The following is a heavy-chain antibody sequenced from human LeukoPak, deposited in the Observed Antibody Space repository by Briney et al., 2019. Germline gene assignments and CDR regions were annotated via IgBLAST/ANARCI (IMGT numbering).Heavy chain of an antibody. CDR3: ARGPSIAARYYFDY. CDR2: MNPNSGNT. J-gene: IGHJ4*02. CDR1: GYTLTSYD. V-gene: IGHV1-8*01. D-gene: IGHD6-6*01. Sequence: ASVNASCKASGYTLTSYDINWVRQATGQGLEWMGWMNPNSGNTGYAQKFQGRVTMTRNTSISTAYMELSSLRSEDTAVYYCARGPSIAARYYFDYWGQGTLVTVSS.